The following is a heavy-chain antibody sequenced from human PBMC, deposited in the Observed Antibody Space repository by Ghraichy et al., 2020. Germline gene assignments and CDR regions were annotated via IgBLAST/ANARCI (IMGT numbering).Heavy chain of an antibody. J-gene: IGHJ4*02. V-gene: IGHV3-21*01. CDR1: GFTFSSYS. Sequence: GGSLRLSCAASGFTFSSYSMNWVRQAPGKGLEWVSSISSSSYIYYADSVKGRFTISSDNAKNSLYLQMNSLRAEDTAVYYCARVDTAMVTDYWGQGTLVTVYS. CDR3: ARVDTAMVTDY. CDR2: ISSSSYI. D-gene: IGHD5-18*01.